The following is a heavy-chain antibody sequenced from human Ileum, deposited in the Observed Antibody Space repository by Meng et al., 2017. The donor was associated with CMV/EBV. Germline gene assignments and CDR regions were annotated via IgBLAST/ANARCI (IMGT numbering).Heavy chain of an antibody. Sequence: YYWSWVRQPPGKGLEWIGEINHSGSTNYNPSLKSRVTISVDTSKNQFSLKLSSVTAADTAVYYCASGQGRGYSYGWSYSSSRHWFDPWGQGTLVTVSS. V-gene: IGHV4-34*01. D-gene: IGHD5-18*01. CDR1: YY. CDR3: ASGQGRGYSYGWSYSSSRHWFDP. J-gene: IGHJ5*02. CDR2: INHSGST.